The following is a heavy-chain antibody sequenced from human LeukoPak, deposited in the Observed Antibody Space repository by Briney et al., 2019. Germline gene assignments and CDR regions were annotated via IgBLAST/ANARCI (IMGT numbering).Heavy chain of an antibody. V-gene: IGHV4-34*01. CDR3: ARGLNYYYMDV. CDR2: INHSGST. CDR1: GGSFSGYY. Sequence: SDTLPLTCAVYGGSFSGYYWSWIRQPPGKGLDWIGEINHSGSTNYNPSLKSRVTISVDTSKNQFSLKLSSVTAADTAVYYCARGLNYYYMDVWGKGTTVTVSS. J-gene: IGHJ6*03.